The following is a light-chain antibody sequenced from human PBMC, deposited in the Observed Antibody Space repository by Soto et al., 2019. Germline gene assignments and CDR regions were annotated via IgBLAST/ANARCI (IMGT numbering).Light chain of an antibody. Sequence: EIVLTQSPVTLSLSPGERATLSCRASQSVSSYLAWYQQKPGQAPRLLIYDASNRAAGIPARFSGSGSGTDFTLTISRLEPEDFAVYYCQQYGSSPRKTFGQGTKVDIK. CDR2: DAS. CDR3: QQYGSSPRKT. CDR1: QSVSSY. J-gene: IGKJ1*01. V-gene: IGKV3-20*01.